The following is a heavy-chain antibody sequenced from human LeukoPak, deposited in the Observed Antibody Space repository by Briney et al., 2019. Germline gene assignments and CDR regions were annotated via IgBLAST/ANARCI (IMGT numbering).Heavy chain of an antibody. V-gene: IGHV4-34*01. CDR3: ARCTYYHDSSGYYYGRYYYYYMDV. CDR1: GGSFSGYY. CDR2: INHSGST. Sequence: ETLSLTCAVYGGSFSGYYWSWIRQPPGKGLEWIGEINHSGSTNYNPSLKSRVTISVDTSKNQFSLKLSSVTAADTAVYYCARCTYYHDSSGYYYGRYYYYYMDVWGKGTTVTVSS. D-gene: IGHD3-22*01. J-gene: IGHJ6*03.